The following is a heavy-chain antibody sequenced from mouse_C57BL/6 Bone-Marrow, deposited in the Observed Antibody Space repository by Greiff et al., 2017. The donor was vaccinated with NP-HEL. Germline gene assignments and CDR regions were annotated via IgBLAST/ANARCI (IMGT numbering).Heavy chain of an antibody. CDR1: GYTFTNYW. CDR2: IYPGGGYT. CDR3: ARHYYGSSYWYFDV. J-gene: IGHJ1*03. V-gene: IGHV1-63*01. Sequence: VQLQQSGAELVRPGTSVKMSCKASGYTFTNYWIGWAKQRPGHGLEWIGDIYPGGGYTKYNEKFKGKATLTADKSSSTAYMQFSSLTSEDAAIYYCARHYYGSSYWYFDVWGTGTTVTVSS. D-gene: IGHD1-1*01.